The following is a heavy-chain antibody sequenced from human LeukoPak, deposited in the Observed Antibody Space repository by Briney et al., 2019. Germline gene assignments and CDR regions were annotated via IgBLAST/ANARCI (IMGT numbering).Heavy chain of an antibody. CDR2: ISWDGGNT. V-gene: IGHV3-43*01. CDR3: VRDGGRLNFGNGASFDY. D-gene: IGHD3-10*01. Sequence: GGSLRLSCAASGFTFDDCTMHWVRQAPGKGLEWVSLISWDGGNTYYADSVKGRFTISRDNSKNSLYLQMNSLRTEDTAMYYCVRDGGRLNFGNGASFDYWGQGTLVTVSS. J-gene: IGHJ4*02. CDR1: GFTFDDCT.